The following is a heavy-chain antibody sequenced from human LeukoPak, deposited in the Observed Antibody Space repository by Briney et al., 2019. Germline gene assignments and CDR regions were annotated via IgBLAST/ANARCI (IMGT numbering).Heavy chain of an antibody. CDR3: ARDINYDSSGYYYSDY. D-gene: IGHD3-22*01. CDR1: GFTFSSYE. CDR2: ISNSDSTV. J-gene: IGHJ4*02. V-gene: IGHV3-48*03. Sequence: PGGSLRLSCAASGFTFSSYEMNWVRQAPGKGLEWVSYISNSDSTVHYADSVKGRFTISRDNAQNSLYLQMSSLRAEDTAVYYCARDINYDSSGYYYSDYWGQGTLVTVSS.